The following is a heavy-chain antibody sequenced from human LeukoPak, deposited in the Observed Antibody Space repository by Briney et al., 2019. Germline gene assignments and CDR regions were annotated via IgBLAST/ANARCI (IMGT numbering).Heavy chain of an antibody. CDR3: AKGMATTTWLLEY. CDR1: GFTFSTYG. Sequence: GRSLRLSCAAPGFTFSTYGVHWVRQAPGKGLEWVAVVSYDGSHKYYADSVKGRFTISRDNSMNTLYLQMNSLRPEDTAVYYCAKGMATTTWLLEYWGQGTLVTVSS. D-gene: IGHD5-24*01. J-gene: IGHJ4*02. CDR2: VSYDGSHK. V-gene: IGHV3-30*18.